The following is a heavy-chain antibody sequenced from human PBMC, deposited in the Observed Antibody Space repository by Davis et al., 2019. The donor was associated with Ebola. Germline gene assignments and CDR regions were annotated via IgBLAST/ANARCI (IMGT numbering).Heavy chain of an antibody. D-gene: IGHD5-18*01. V-gene: IGHV3-48*02. CDR2: ISSSSSTI. Sequence: PGGSLRLSCAASGFTFSSYSMNWVRQAPGKGLEWVSYISSSSSTIYYADSVKGRFTISRDNAKNSLYLQMNSLRDEDTAVYYCASRGHTGRAHYYYYGMDVWGKGTTVTVSS. J-gene: IGHJ6*04. CDR3: ASRGHTGRAHYYYYGMDV. CDR1: GFTFSSYS.